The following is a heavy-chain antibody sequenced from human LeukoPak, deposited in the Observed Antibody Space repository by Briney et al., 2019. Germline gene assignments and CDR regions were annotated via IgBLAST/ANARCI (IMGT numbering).Heavy chain of an antibody. Sequence: PGGSLRLSCAASGFTFSSYAMSWVRQAPGKGLEWVSAISGSGGSTYYADSVKDRFTISRDNSKNTLYLKMNSLRAEDTAVYYCAKSKYYDILTGYKNFWGQGTMVTVSS. J-gene: IGHJ3*01. CDR1: GFTFSSYA. CDR3: AKSKYYDILTGYKNF. V-gene: IGHV3-23*01. CDR2: ISGSGGST. D-gene: IGHD3-9*01.